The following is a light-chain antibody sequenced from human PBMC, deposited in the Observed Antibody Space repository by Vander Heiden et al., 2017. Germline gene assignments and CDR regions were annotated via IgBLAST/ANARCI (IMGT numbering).Light chain of an antibody. Sequence: SVLTHPPSASATPGQRVTISCSGSSSNIGSNAVSWYQQLPGMAPKFLIFSNNQRPSGVPDRFSGSKSGTSASLAISGLQSEDEADYYCAAWDDSLKAWVFGGGTKLTVL. V-gene: IGLV1-44*01. CDR1: SSNIGSNA. CDR2: SNN. CDR3: AAWDDSLKAWV. J-gene: IGLJ3*02.